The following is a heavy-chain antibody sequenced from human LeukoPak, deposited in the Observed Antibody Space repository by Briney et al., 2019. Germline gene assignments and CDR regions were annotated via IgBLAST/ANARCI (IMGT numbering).Heavy chain of an antibody. D-gene: IGHD1-26*01. CDR2: ISSSSSYI. V-gene: IGHV3-21*01. CDR3: ARLVGATQHAFDI. J-gene: IGHJ3*02. CDR1: GFTFSSYS. Sequence: PGGSLRLSCAASGFTFSSYSMNWVRQAPGKGLEWVSSISSSSSYIYYADSVKGRFTIYRDNAKNSLYLQMNSLRAEDTAVYYCARLVGATQHAFDIWGQGTMVTVSS.